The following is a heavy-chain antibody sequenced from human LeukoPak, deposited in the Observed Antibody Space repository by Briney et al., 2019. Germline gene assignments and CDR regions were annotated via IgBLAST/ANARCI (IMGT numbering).Heavy chain of an antibody. D-gene: IGHD6-13*01. J-gene: IGHJ5*02. CDR3: ARDGGAAASNWFDP. CDR2: INPNSGGT. Sequence: ASVKVSCKASGYTFTRYYMHWVRQAPGQGLEWMGWINPNSGGTNYAQKFQGRVTMTRDTSISTAYMELSRLRSDDTAVYYCARDGGAAASNWFDPWGQGTLVTVSS. CDR1: GYTFTRYY. V-gene: IGHV1-2*02.